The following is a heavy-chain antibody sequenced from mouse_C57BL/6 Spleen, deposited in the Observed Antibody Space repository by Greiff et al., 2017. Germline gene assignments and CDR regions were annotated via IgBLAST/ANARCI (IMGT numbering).Heavy chain of an antibody. CDR1: GYAFSSSW. D-gene: IGHD1-1*01. Sequence: QVQLKQSGPELVQPGASVKISCKASGYAFSSSWMNWVKQRPGKGLEWIGRIYPGDGDTNYNGKFKGKATLTADKSSSTAYMQLSSLTSEDSAVYFCARGGPITTVVAPDYWGQGTTLTVSS. V-gene: IGHV1-82*01. CDR2: IYPGDGDT. J-gene: IGHJ2*01. CDR3: ARGGPITTVVAPDY.